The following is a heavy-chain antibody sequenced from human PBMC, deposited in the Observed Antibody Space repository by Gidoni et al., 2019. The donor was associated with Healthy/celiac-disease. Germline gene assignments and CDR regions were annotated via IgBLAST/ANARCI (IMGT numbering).Heavy chain of an antibody. V-gene: IGHV1-46*01. CDR2: INPSGGST. D-gene: IGHD3-22*01. CDR3: ARDHYYDSSGYFWDYFDY. Sequence: QVQLVQSGAEVKKPGASVKVSCKASGYTFTSYYMHWVRQAPGQGLGWMGIINPSGGSTSYAQKFQGRVTMTRDTSTSTVYMELSSLRSEDTAVYYCARDHYYDSSGYFWDYFDYWGQGTLVTVSS. J-gene: IGHJ4*02. CDR1: GYTFTSYY.